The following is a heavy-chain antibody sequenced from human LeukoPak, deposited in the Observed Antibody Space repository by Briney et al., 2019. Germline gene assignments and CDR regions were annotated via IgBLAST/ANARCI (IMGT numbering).Heavy chain of an antibody. CDR3: ARRRMVDYGGADY. CDR2: ISSGDTTI. J-gene: IGHJ4*02. CDR1: GFTFSDYY. D-gene: IGHD4-23*01. V-gene: IGHV3-11*01. Sequence: GGSLRLSCAASGFTFSDYYMSWIRQAPGKGLEWVSYISSGDTTIYYADSVKGRFTISRDNAKNSLYLQMNSLRAEDTAVYYCARRRMVDYGGADYWGQGTLVTVSS.